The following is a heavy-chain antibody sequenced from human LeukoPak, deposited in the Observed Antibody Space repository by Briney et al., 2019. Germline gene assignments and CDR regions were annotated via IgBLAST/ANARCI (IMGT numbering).Heavy chain of an antibody. J-gene: IGHJ4*02. Sequence: GGSLRLSCAASGFTFSSYWMSWVRQAPGKGLEWVANIKQGGSEKYYVDSVKGRFTISRDNSKNTLYLQMNSLRPEDTAVYYCARDPRGPTGYDHSGRDTFDSWGQGTLVTVSS. V-gene: IGHV3-7*01. CDR1: GFTFSSYW. CDR3: ARDPRGPTGYDHSGRDTFDS. D-gene: IGHD1-26*01. CDR2: IKQGGSEK.